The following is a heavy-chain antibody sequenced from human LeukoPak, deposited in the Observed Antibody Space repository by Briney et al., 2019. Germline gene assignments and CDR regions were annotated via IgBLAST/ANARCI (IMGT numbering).Heavy chain of an antibody. D-gene: IGHD4-23*01. CDR3: ARTVATPNYYYYYYMDV. CDR1: GGTFSSYA. CDR2: INPIFGTA. V-gene: IGHV1-69*13. J-gene: IGHJ6*03. Sequence: GASVKVSCKASGGTFSSYAISWVRQAPGQGLEWMGGINPIFGTANYAQKFQGRVTITADESTSTAYMELSSLRSEDTAVYYCARTVATPNYYYYYYMDVWGKGTTVTVSS.